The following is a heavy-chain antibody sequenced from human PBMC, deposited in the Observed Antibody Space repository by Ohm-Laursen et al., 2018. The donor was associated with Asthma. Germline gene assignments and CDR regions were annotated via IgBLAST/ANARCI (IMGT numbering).Heavy chain of an antibody. CDR1: GFTFSSYG. CDR2: ISYDGSNK. J-gene: IGHJ4*02. Sequence: SLRLSCAASGFTFSSYGMHWVRQAPGKGLEWVAVISYDGSNKYYADSVKGRFTISRDNAKNSLYLQMNSLRADDSAVYFCAKATVQFSGSYFFDYWGQGSLVTVSS. D-gene: IGHD1-26*01. CDR3: AKATVQFSGSYFFDY. V-gene: IGHV3-30*18.